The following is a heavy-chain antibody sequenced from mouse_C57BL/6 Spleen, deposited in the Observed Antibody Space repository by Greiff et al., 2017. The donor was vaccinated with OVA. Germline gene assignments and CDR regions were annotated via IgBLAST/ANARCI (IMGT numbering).Heavy chain of an antibody. CDR2: IDPEDGET. V-gene: IGHV14-2*01. Sequence: EVQGVESGAELVKPGASVKLSCTASGFNIKDYYMHWVKQRTEQGLEWIGRIDPEDGETKYAPKFQGKATITADTSSNTAYLQLSSLTSEDTAVYYCARGRVVATPFDYWGQGTTLTVSS. D-gene: IGHD1-1*01. CDR3: ARGRVVATPFDY. CDR1: GFNIKDYY. J-gene: IGHJ2*01.